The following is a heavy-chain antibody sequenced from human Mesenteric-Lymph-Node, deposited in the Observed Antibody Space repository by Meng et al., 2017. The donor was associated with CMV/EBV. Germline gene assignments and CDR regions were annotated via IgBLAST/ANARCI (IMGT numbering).Heavy chain of an antibody. Sequence: GGSISNYYWTWIRQPPGKGLEWIGYIYHSGSTNYNPSLKSRVTISVDTSRNQFSLKLTSVTAADTAVYYCARDVRYYDSSGYTYFDYWGQGTLVTVSS. D-gene: IGHD3-22*01. CDR1: GGSISNYY. J-gene: IGHJ4*02. CDR2: IYHSGST. V-gene: IGHV4-59*01. CDR3: ARDVRYYDSSGYTYFDY.